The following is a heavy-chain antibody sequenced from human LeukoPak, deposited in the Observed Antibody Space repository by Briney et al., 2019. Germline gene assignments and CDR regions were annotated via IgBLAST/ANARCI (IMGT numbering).Heavy chain of an antibody. Sequence: GGSLRLSCAASGFTFSSYAMHWVRQAPGKGLEWVAVISYDGSNKYYADSVKGRFTISRDNSKNTLYLQMNSLRAEDTAVYYCARGLSIAVAGTSGYWGQGTLVTVSS. CDR2: ISYDGSNK. D-gene: IGHD6-19*01. CDR1: GFTFSSYA. J-gene: IGHJ4*02. V-gene: IGHV3-30-3*01. CDR3: ARGLSIAVAGTSGY.